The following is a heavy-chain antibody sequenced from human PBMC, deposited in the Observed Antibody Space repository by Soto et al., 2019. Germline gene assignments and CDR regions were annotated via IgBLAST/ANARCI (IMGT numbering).Heavy chain of an antibody. CDR2: INPNSGGT. Sequence: ASVKVSCKASGYTFTGYYMHWVRQAPGQGLEWMGWINPNSGGTNYAQKFQGRVTMTRDTSISTAYMELSRLRSDDTAVYYCARAKSYHDSSGYPPALWGQGTLVTVSS. CDR1: GYTFTGYY. V-gene: IGHV1-2*02. CDR3: ARAKSYHDSSGYPPAL. D-gene: IGHD3-22*01. J-gene: IGHJ4*02.